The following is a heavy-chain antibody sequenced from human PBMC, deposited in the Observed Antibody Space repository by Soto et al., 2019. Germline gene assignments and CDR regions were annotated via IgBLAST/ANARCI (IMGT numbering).Heavy chain of an antibody. J-gene: IGHJ6*02. CDR3: ARQGSPSEDYYGMDV. CDR2: IIPIFGTA. D-gene: IGHD6-6*01. CDR1: GGPFSSYA. V-gene: IGHV1-69*13. Sequence: ASVKVSCKASGGPFSSYAISWVRQAPGQGLEWMGGIIPIFGTANCAQKFQGRVTITADESTSTAYMELSSLRSEDTAVYYCARQGSPSEDYYGMDVWGQGTTVTVSS.